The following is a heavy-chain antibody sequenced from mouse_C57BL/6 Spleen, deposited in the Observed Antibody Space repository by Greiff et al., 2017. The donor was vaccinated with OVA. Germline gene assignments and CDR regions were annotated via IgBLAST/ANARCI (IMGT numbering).Heavy chain of an antibody. V-gene: IGHV1-53*01. Sequence: QVQLQQPGPELVKPGASVKLSCKASGYTFTSYWMHWVKQRPGQGLEWIGNINPSNGGTNYNEKFKSKATLTVDKSSSTAYMQLSSLTSEDSAVYYCARLPNWDVRFDYWGQGTTLTVSS. CDR1: GYTFTSYW. D-gene: IGHD4-1*01. CDR2: INPSNGGT. J-gene: IGHJ2*01. CDR3: ARLPNWDVRFDY.